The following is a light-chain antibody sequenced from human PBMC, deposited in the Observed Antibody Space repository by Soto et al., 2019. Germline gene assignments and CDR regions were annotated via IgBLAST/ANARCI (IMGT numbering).Light chain of an antibody. J-gene: IGLJ3*02. CDR2: EVS. Sequence: QSALTKPASVSGSPGQSITIFGSGTSSDVGAYKFVSWYRHHPGKAPQVMIYEVSNRPSGVSNRFSGSKSGNTASLTISGLQPEDEGDYYCSSYTSTSTPWVFGGGTKVTVL. CDR1: SSDVGAYKF. V-gene: IGLV2-14*01. CDR3: SSYTSTSTPWV.